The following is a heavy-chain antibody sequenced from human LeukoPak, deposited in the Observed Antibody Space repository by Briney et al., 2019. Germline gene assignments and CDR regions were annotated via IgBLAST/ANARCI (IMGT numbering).Heavy chain of an antibody. Sequence: PGGSLRLSCAASGFTFSDYDMSWIRQAPGQGLEWASYISSGSTVYYADSVKGRFTISRDNAKNSLYLQMNGLRAEDTAVYYCARELIMVRGVIGYWGQGTLVTVSS. D-gene: IGHD3-10*01. V-gene: IGHV3-11*01. CDR2: ISSGSTV. J-gene: IGHJ4*02. CDR1: GFTFSDYD. CDR3: ARELIMVRGVIGY.